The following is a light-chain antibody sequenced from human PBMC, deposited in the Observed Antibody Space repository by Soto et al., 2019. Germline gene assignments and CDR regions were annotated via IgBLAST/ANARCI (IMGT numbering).Light chain of an antibody. V-gene: IGLV2-8*01. CDR1: SSDVGAYKY. CDR3: SSFAGSPVV. CDR2: EVS. J-gene: IGLJ2*01. Sequence: QSALTQPASVSGSPGQSITISCTGTSSDVGAYKYVSWYQQHPGKVPKLMIYEVSKRPSGVPDRFSGSKSGNTASLTVSGLQAEDEADYYCSSFAGSPVVFGGGTKLTVL.